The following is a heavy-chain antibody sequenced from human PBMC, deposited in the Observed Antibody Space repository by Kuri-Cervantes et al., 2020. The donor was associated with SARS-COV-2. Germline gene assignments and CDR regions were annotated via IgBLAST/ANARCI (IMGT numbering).Heavy chain of an antibody. D-gene: IGHD3-3*01. J-gene: IGHJ5*02. CDR3: ARANYDFWSGSREGWFDP. V-gene: IGHV4-59*12. CDR1: GDSIRSYY. CDR2: IYYSGRT. Sequence: SEPLSLTCTVSGDSIRSYYWNWIRQPPGKGLEWIGYIYYSGRTNYNPSLKSRVTISLDTSTNHVSPKLSSGTAADTAVYYCARANYDFWSGSREGWFDPWGQGTLVTCYS.